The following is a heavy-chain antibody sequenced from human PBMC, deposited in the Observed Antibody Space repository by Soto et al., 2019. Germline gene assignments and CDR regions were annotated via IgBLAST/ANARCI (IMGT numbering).Heavy chain of an antibody. CDR3: ASRSGDV. J-gene: IGHJ6*02. Sequence: GESLKISCKGSGYSFTTYWIGWVRQMPGKGLEWMGIIYPGDSDTKYSPSFQGQVTISXXXXXXTXYXQXXXLKASDTAMYYCASRSGDVWGQGTTVTVSS. CDR1: GYSFTTYW. CDR2: IYPGDSDT. V-gene: IGHV5-51*01. D-gene: IGHD3-10*01.